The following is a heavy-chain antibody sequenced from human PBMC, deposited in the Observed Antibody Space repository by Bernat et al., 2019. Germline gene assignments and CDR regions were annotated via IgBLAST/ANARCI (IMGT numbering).Heavy chain of an antibody. D-gene: IGHD3-3*01. CDR1: GGSISSSSYY. CDR2: IYYSGST. CDR3: ASQGADYDFWSGSYSGNWFDP. Sequence: QLQLQESGPGLVKPSETLSLTCTVSGGSISSSSYYWGWIRQPPGKGLEWIGSIYYSGSTYYNPSLKSRVTISVDTSKNQFSLKLSSVTAADTAVYYCASQGADYDFWSGSYSGNWFDPWGQGTLVTVSS. J-gene: IGHJ5*02. V-gene: IGHV4-39*01.